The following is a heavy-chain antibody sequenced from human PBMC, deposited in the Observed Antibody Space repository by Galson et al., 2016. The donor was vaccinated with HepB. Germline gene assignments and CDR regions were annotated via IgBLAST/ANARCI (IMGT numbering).Heavy chain of an antibody. V-gene: IGHV3-23*01. CDR3: AQIKVINSFPGAIWFDP. Sequence: SLRLSCAASGFSFSSFAMGWVRQAPGKGLQWVSAISGYGGSTYYTDSVKGRFTISRDKSKNTLYLHMSSLRGDDTATYYCAQIKVINSFPGAIWFDPWGQGTLVTVSS. J-gene: IGHJ5*02. CDR2: ISGYGGST. CDR1: GFSFSSFA. D-gene: IGHD2/OR15-2a*01.